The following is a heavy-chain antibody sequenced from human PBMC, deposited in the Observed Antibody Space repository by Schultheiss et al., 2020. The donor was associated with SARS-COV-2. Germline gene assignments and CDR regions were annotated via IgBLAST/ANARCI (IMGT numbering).Heavy chain of an antibody. CDR3: AAERGDYGDYWVDP. CDR2: IIPIFGTA. CDR1: GGTFSSYA. J-gene: IGHJ5*02. V-gene: IGHV1-69*13. D-gene: IGHD4-17*01. Sequence: SVKVSCKASGGTFSSYAISWVRQAPGQGLEWMGGIIPIFGTANYAQKFQGRVTITADESTSTAYMELRSLRSDDTAVYYCAAERGDYGDYWVDPWGQGTLVTVSS.